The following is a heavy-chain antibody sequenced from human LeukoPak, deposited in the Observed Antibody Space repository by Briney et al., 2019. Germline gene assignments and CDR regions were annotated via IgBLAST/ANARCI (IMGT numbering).Heavy chain of an antibody. J-gene: IGHJ4*02. D-gene: IGHD3-9*01. Sequence: PGGSLRLSCAASGFTFSSYGMHWVGQAPGKGLEWVACIRYDGSDKDYADSVKGRFTISRDNSKNTLYLQMNSLRAEDTAVYYCAKDMGGVLRYFDWLPPPDYWGQGTLVTVSS. CDR2: IRYDGSDK. CDR3: AKDMGGVLRYFDWLPPPDY. V-gene: IGHV3-30*02. CDR1: GFTFSSYG.